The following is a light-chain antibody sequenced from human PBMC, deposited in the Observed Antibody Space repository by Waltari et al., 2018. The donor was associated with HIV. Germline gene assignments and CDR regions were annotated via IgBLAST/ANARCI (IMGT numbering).Light chain of an antibody. Sequence: DIQMTQSPSSLSASVGDSVTFTCRSSRSIRTYLNWYQQISGRPPRLLIFSASSLQSGVSSRFSGGGSGTEFTLTINNLQPEDFATYYCEQNYDCPRTFGQGTTVA. V-gene: IGKV1-39*01. CDR1: RSIRTY. CDR3: EQNYDCPRT. J-gene: IGKJ1*01. CDR2: SAS.